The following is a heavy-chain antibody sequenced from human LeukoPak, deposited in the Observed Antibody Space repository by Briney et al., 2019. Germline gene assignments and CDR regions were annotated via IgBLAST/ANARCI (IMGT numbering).Heavy chain of an antibody. CDR2: INHSGST. J-gene: IGHJ5*02. V-gene: IGHV4-34*01. CDR1: GGSFSGYY. Sequence: SETLSLTCAVYGGSFSGYYWSWIRQPPGKGLEWLGEINHSGSTNYNPSLKSRVTISVDTSKNQFSLKLSSVTAADTAVYYCARRKGLKAARLGGWFDPWGQGTLVTVSS. CDR3: ARRKGLKAARLGGWFDP. D-gene: IGHD6-6*01.